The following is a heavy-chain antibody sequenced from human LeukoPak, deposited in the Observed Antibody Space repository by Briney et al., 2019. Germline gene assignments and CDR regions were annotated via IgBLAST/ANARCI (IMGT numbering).Heavy chain of an antibody. CDR1: GFTFSSCG. D-gene: IGHD5-18*01. CDR3: AKNAHYQGYSYGGIDY. J-gene: IGHJ4*02. CDR2: ISYDGSDK. Sequence: PGRSLRLSCAASGFTFSSCGMHWVRQAPGKGLEWVAVISYDGSDKYSADSVKGRFTISRDNSKNTLYLQMNSLRAEDTAVYYCAKNAHYQGYSYGGIDYWGQGTLVTVSS. V-gene: IGHV3-30*18.